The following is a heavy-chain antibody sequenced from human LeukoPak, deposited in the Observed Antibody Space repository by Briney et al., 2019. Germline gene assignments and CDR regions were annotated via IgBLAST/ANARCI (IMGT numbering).Heavy chain of an antibody. V-gene: IGHV1-18*01. CDR2: ISAYNGNT. J-gene: IGHJ5*02. CDR1: GYTLTELS. D-gene: IGHD3-22*01. CDR3: ARVGSSGYYDWFDP. Sequence: ASVKVSCKVPGYTLTELSMHWVRQAPGQGLKWMGWISAYNGNTNYAQKLQGRVTMTTDTSTSTAYMELRSLRSDDTAVYYCARVGSSGYYDWFDPWGQGTLVTVSS.